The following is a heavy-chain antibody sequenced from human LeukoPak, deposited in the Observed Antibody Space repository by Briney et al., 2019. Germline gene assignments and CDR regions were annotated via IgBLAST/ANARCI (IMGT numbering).Heavy chain of an antibody. CDR3: ARGYFMTTVTTVYYGMDV. V-gene: IGHV1-8*01. CDR1: GYTFTSYD. CDR2: MNPNSGNT. Sequence: ASVKVSCKASGYTFTSYDINWVRQATGQGLEWMGWMNPNSGNTGYAQKFQGRVTMTRNTSISTAYMELSSLRSEDTAVYYCARGYFMTTVTTVYYGMDVWGQGTTVTVS. D-gene: IGHD4-17*01. J-gene: IGHJ6*02.